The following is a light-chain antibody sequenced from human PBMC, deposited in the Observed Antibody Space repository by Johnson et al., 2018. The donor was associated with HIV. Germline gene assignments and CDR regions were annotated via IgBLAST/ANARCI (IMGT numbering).Light chain of an antibody. V-gene: IGLV1-51*02. J-gene: IGLJ1*01. CDR1: SSNIGNNY. Sequence: QSVLTQPPSVSAAPGQKVTISCSGSSSNIGNNYVSWYQQFPGTAPKLLIYENNKRPSGIPDRFSGSKSGTSATLGITGLQTGDEADYYCGTWDSNLSAYVFGPGTKVTVL. CDR2: ENN. CDR3: GTWDSNLSAYV.